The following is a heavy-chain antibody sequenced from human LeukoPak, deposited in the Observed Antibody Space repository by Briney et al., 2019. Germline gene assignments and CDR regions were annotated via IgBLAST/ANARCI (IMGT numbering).Heavy chain of an antibody. V-gene: IGHV3-23*01. D-gene: IGHD6-13*01. J-gene: IGHJ3*02. CDR1: GFTLSSYA. CDR3: AKCGYSSSWFVNDAFDI. Sequence: GGSLRLSCAASGFTLSSYAMSWVRQAPGKGLEWVSAISGSGGNTYHAASVKGRFTISRDNSKNTLYLQMNSRRAEDTAVYYCAKCGYSSSWFVNDAFDIWGQGTMVTVSS. CDR2: ISGSGGNT.